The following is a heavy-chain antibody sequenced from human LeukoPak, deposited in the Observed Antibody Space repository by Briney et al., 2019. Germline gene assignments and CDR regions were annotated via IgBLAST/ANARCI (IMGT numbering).Heavy chain of an antibody. V-gene: IGHV3-33*01. CDR2: IWYDGSKE. CDR1: GFTFSRYG. D-gene: IGHD7-27*01. CDR3: ARGPGDPPRFDF. Sequence: GGSLRLSCAASGFTFSRYGMHWVRQAPGKGLEWVALIWYDGSKEYYADSADSAKGRFTISRDNSKNTLYLQMNSLRAEDTAVYYCARGPGDPPRFDFWGQGTLVTVSS. J-gene: IGHJ4*02.